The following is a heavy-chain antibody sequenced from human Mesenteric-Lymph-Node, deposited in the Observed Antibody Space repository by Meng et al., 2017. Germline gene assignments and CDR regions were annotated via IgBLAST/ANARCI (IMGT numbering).Heavy chain of an antibody. Sequence: GSLRLSCTVSGGSISSYYWSWIRQPPGKGLDWIGSTYHIGSASINPSLRGRVTISVDTSKNQFSLNLSSVTAADTAFYYCARGRNADRAFDYWGQGTLVTVSS. CDR3: ARGRNADRAFDY. CDR1: GGSISSYY. J-gene: IGHJ4*02. CDR2: TYHIGSA. V-gene: IGHV4-59*01.